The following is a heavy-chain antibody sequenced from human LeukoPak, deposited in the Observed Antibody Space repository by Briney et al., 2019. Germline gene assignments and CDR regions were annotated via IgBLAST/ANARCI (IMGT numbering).Heavy chain of an antibody. CDR1: GYTFTSYY. J-gene: IGHJ4*02. CDR3: ARGPAAGAGWWHFDY. D-gene: IGHD6-13*01. Sequence: VSVKVSCKASGYTFTSYYMHWVRQAPGQGLEWMGRINPSGAGTSYAQEFQGRVIMKRDTSTSTVYMELSSLRSEDTAVYYCARGPAAGAGWWHFDYWGQGTLVTVSS. CDR2: INPSGAGT. V-gene: IGHV1-46*01.